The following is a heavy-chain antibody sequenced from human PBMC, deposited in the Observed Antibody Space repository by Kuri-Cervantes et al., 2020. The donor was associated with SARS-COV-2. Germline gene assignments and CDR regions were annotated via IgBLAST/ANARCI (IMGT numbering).Heavy chain of an antibody. CDR1: GSSFTSYW. CDR3: ARLRVYDYVWGSNRYSAHYYNALDA. Sequence: GESLKISCKGSGSSFTSYWIGGVRQMPGKGLEWMGIIYHHDSDRRYSPTFQGKVTISVDKSISTAYLQWSSLKASDTAMYYCARLRVYDYVWGSNRYSAHYYNALDAWGQGTTVTVSS. D-gene: IGHD3-16*02. CDR2: IYHHDSDR. V-gene: IGHV5-51*01. J-gene: IGHJ6*02.